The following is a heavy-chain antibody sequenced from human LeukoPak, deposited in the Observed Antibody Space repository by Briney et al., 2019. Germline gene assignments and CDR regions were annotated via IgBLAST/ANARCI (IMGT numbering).Heavy chain of an antibody. CDR1: GFTFSDAW. D-gene: IGHD1-14*01. Sequence: GGSLRLSCAASGFTFSDAWMTWVRQAPGKGLEWVGRIKSKTDCGTVDYAAPVKGRFTISRDDSKSTLHLQRNSLRTEDTAVYYCHRGPSYDYWGQGTLVTVSS. V-gene: IGHV3-15*05. CDR3: HRGPSYDY. J-gene: IGHJ4*02. CDR2: IKSKTDCGTV.